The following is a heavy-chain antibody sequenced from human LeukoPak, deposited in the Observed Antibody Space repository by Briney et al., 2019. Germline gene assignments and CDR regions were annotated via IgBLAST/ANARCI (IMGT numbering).Heavy chain of an antibody. CDR2: LTGDGNT. D-gene: IGHD1-20*01. V-gene: IGHV3-23*01. J-gene: IGHJ4*02. CDR1: GFTFTSYS. Sequence: GGSLRLSCAASGFTFTSYSMSWVRQAPWKGLEWVSVLTGDGNTYYADSVKGRFTNSRDDSKNTLFLQMNSLRAEDTAVYFCAKVKWKLIGYFDYWGQGTLVTVSS. CDR3: AKVKWKLIGYFDY.